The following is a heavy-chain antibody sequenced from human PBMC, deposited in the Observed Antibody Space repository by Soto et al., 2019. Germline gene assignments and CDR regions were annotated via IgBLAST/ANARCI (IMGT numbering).Heavy chain of an antibody. J-gene: IGHJ3*02. V-gene: IGHV1-18*01. CDR2: ISAYNGNT. D-gene: IGHD1-26*01. Sequence: QVQLVQSGAEVKKPGASVKVSCKASGYTFTSFGISWVRQAPGQGLEWMGWISAYNGNTNYAENLQGRVTMTTDTSTSTAYMELRCLRSDDTAVYYCARTHRSGTDAFDIWCPGTMVTVSS. CDR1: GYTFTSFG. CDR3: ARTHRSGTDAFDI.